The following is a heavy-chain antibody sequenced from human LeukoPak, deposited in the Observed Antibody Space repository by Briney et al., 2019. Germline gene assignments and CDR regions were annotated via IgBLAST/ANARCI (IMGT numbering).Heavy chain of an antibody. D-gene: IGHD1-7*01. CDR2: VSSSSSTI. CDR3: VRENFADLFDY. J-gene: IGHJ4*02. V-gene: IGHV3-48*01. Sequence: GGSLRLSCAASGFTFSNYNMHWVRQAPGKGLECISYVSSSSSTIYNAESVKGRFTISRDNAKNSLFLQMNSLRAEDTAVYYCVRENFADLFDYWGQGTLVTVSS. CDR1: GFTFSNYN.